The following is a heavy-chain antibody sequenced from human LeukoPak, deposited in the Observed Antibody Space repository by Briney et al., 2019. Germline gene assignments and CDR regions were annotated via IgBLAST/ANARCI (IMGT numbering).Heavy chain of an antibody. CDR3: ARRFRGSGWRRFDN. V-gene: IGHV4-34*01. CDR1: GGSFSGYY. J-gene: IGHJ4*02. D-gene: IGHD6-19*01. CDR2: INHSGST. Sequence: KPSETLSLTCAVYGGSFSGYYWSWIRQPPGKGLEWIGEINHSGSTNYNPSLKSRVTISVDTSKNQFSLKLSSVTAADTAVYYCARRFRGSGWRRFDNWGQGTLVTVSS.